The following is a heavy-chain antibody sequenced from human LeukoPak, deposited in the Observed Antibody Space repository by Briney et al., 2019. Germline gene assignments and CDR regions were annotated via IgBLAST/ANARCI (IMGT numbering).Heavy chain of an antibody. Sequence: PSETLSLTCTVSGGSISSYYWNWIRQPPGKGLEWFGYIYYTGGTYYNPSLKSRVTISVDTSKNQFSLKLNSVTAADTAVYYCARDYGGYGRFDFWGQGTLVTVSS. V-gene: IGHV4-30-4*08. CDR1: GGSISSYY. CDR2: IYYTGGT. D-gene: IGHD5-12*01. J-gene: IGHJ4*02. CDR3: ARDYGGYGRFDF.